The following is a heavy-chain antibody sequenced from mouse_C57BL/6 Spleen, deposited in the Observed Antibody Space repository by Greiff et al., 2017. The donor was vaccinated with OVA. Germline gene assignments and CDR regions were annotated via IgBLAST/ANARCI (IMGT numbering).Heavy chain of an antibody. J-gene: IGHJ4*01. Sequence: VQLQQSGPELVKPGASVKISCKASGYAFSSSWMNWVKQRPGKGLEWIGRIYPGDGDTNYNGKFNGKATLTADKSSSTAYMQLSSLTSEDSAVYCCARRSSGPYYAMDYWGQGTSVTVSS. CDR1: GYAFSSSW. CDR3: ARRSSGPYYAMDY. CDR2: IYPGDGDT. V-gene: IGHV1-82*01. D-gene: IGHD3-2*02.